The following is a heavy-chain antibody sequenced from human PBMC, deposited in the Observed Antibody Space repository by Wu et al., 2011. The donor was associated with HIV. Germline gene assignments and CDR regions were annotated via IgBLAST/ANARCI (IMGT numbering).Heavy chain of an antibody. V-gene: IGHV1-69*14. CDR1: GGSFSNYV. CDR3: AKGVTAYQMHFDWFDA. D-gene: IGHD3-3*02. J-gene: IGHJ5*02. Sequence: QGQLVQSGSEVKPPGSSVKVSCKASGGSFSNYVVHWVRQAPGQGLEWMGGIIPIFGSTDYTLKFQDRVTFSADKSSGTAYMELTSLRFEDTAVYFCAKGVTAYQMHFDWFDAWGQGTLGHRLL. CDR2: IIPIFGST.